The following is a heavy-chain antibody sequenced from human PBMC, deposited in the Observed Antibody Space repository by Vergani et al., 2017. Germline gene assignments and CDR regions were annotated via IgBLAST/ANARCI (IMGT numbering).Heavy chain of an antibody. V-gene: IGHV4-39*01. CDR2: IYYSGTT. CDR3: AKQYASGSYKH. J-gene: IGHJ4*02. D-gene: IGHD3-10*01. CDR1: GASIGSTSDY. Sequence: QLQLQESGPGLVKPSETLSLTCAVSGASIGSTSDYWAWIRQPPGKGLEWIATIYYSGTTYYNPSLKSRVTISIDTSKKQFSRKLTSVTATDTAMYYCAKQYASGSYKHWGQGTLVTVSS.